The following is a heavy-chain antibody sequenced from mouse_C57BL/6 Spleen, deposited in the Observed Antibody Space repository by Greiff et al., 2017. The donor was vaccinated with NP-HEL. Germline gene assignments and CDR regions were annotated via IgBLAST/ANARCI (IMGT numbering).Heavy chain of an antibody. CDR1: GFTFSSYA. D-gene: IGHD1-1*01. CDR2: ISDGGSYT. CDR3: ARDTITTVVATSYYFDY. V-gene: IGHV5-4*01. J-gene: IGHJ2*01. Sequence: EVKLVESGGGLVKPGGSLKLSCAASGFTFSSYAMSWVRQTPEKRLEWVATISDGGSYTYYPDNVKGRFTISRDNAKNNLYLQMSHLKSEDTAMYYCARDTITTVVATSYYFDYWGKGTTLTVSS.